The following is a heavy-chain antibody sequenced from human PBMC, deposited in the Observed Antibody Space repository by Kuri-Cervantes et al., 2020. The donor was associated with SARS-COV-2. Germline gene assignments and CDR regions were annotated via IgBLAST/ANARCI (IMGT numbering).Heavy chain of an antibody. D-gene: IGHD1-26*01. CDR3: ARTGGSHSVGAFDI. J-gene: IGHJ3*02. CDR2: ISSSSSYI. CDR1: GFTFSSYW. V-gene: IGHV3-21*01. Sequence: GESLKISCAASGFTFSSYWMSWVRQAPGKGLEWVSSISSSSSYIYYADSVKGRFTISRDNAKNSLYLQINSLRAEDTAVYYCARTGGSHSVGAFDIWGQGTMVTVSS.